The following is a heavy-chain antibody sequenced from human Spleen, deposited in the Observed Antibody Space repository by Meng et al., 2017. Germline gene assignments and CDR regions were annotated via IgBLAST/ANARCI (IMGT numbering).Heavy chain of an antibody. D-gene: IGHD2-21*02. J-gene: IGHJ4*02. CDR2: ITPDGAGT. CDR1: GYTFTDYY. CDR3: ARWGNNNQTYCGGDCYSSY. V-gene: IGHV1-2*02. Sequence: ASVKVSCKTSGYTFTDYYIHWVRLAPGQGLEWMGWITPDGAGTNYAQKFQGRVTVTRDTSISTAYMELSSLRSDDTAVYYCARWGNNNQTYCGGDCYSSYWGQGTLVTVSS.